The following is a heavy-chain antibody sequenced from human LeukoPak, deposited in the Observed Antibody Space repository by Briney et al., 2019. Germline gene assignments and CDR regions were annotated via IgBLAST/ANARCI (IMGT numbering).Heavy chain of an antibody. CDR3: ARDSETYYYDSSGYLRRYYGMDV. D-gene: IGHD3-22*01. J-gene: IGHJ6*02. Sequence: GGSLRLSCVASGFTFSTYSMNWVRQAPGKGLEWVSYISSSSSKIYYADSVKGRFTISRDNAKNLLYLQMNSLRNEDTAVYYCARDSETYYYDSSGYLRRYYGMDVWGQGTTVTVSS. V-gene: IGHV3-48*02. CDR2: ISSSSSKI. CDR1: GFTFSTYS.